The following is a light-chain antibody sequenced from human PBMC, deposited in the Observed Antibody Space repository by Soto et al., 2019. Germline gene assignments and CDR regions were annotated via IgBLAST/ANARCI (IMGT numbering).Light chain of an antibody. CDR1: QSVRSER. CDR3: QEYDGAPPIT. J-gene: IGKJ5*01. V-gene: IGKV3-20*01. CDR2: DAS. Sequence: TQSPSSLSASVGDRATLSCRPSQSVRSERLAWYQQKRGQAPTLLIFDASSRASGTPERFSGSGSGTDFTLTISRLEPEDFAVYYCQEYDGAPPITFGLGTRLEIK.